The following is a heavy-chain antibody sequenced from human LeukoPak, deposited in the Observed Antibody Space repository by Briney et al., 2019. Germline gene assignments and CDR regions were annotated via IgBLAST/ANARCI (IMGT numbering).Heavy chain of an antibody. V-gene: IGHV3-11*03. CDR1: GFTFSDYY. J-gene: IGHJ3*01. D-gene: IGHD2-15*01. Sequence: PGGSLRLSCAASGFTFSDYYMSWIRQAPGKGLEWVSYISTSGSSTNYAESVKGRFTISRDNAKNSLYLQMDRLRGDDTAVYYCARVPGRYAFDFWGQGTMVTVSP. CDR3: ARVPGRYAFDF. CDR2: ISTSGSST.